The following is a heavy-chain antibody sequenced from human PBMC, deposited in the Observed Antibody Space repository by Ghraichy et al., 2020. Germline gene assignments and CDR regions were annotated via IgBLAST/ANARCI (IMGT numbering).Heavy chain of an antibody. J-gene: IGHJ6*02. D-gene: IGHD3-9*01. V-gene: IGHV3-7*01. CDR1: GFTFSSYW. Sequence: GGSLRLSCAASGFTFSSYWMSWVRQAPGKGLEWVANIKQDGSEKYYVDSVKGRFTISRDNAKNSLYLQMNSLRAEDTAVYYCARESRAVILTGYYSHSYYYGMDVWGQGTTVTVSS. CDR2: IKQDGSEK. CDR3: ARESRAVILTGYYSHSYYYGMDV.